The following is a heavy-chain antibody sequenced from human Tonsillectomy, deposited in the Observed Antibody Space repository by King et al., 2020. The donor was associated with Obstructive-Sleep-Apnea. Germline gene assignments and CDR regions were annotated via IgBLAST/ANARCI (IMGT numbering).Heavy chain of an antibody. Sequence: VQLVESGGDVVQPGRSLRLSCAASGFTFSNYAMHWVRQAPGKGLEWVALIYYDGFNKQYADSVKGRFTISRDNSKNTLDLQMNSLRVEDTAVYYCAKDGFGCSSPSCYLGRLHYWGQGTLVTVSS. D-gene: IGHD2-2*01. CDR3: AKDGFGCSSPSCYLGRLHY. CDR2: IYYDGFNK. J-gene: IGHJ4*02. CDR1: GFTFSNYA. V-gene: IGHV3-33*06.